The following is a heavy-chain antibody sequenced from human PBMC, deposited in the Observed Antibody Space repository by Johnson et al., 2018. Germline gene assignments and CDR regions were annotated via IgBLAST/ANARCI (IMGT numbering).Heavy chain of an antibody. J-gene: IGHJ6*02. CDR2: IIPIFGTA. CDR1: GGTFSSYA. D-gene: IGHD2-2*01. V-gene: IGHV1-69*01. Sequence: VQLVESGAEVKKPGFSVMVSCKASGGTFSSYAISWVRQAPGQGLEWMGGIIPIFGTANSAQKFQGRVTITADESTSTAYMELSSLRSEDTAVYYCASLYCSSTSCYPTYGMDVWGQGTTVTVSS. CDR3: ASLYCSSTSCYPTYGMDV.